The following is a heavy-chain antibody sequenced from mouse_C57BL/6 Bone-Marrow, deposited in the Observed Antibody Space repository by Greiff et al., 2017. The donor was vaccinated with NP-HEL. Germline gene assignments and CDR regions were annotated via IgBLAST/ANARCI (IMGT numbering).Heavy chain of an antibody. J-gene: IGHJ1*03. V-gene: IGHV3-8*01. Sequence: EVNLVESGPGLAKPSQTLSLTCSVTGYSITSDYWNWIRKFPGNKLEYMGYISYSGSTYYNLSLKSRISITRDTSKNQYYLQLNSVTTEDTATYYCVRWGYGNFWYFDVWGTGTTVTVSS. CDR1: GYSITSDY. CDR3: VRWGYGNFWYFDV. D-gene: IGHD2-1*01. CDR2: ISYSGST.